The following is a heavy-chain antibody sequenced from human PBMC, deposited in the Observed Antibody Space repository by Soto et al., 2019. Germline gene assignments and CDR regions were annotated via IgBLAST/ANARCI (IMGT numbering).Heavy chain of an antibody. CDR3: ARGGVTGFKHYFDY. J-gene: IGHJ4*02. Sequence: SQTLSLTCAISGDSVSSNTVTWNWIRQSPSRGLEWLGKTYYRSKWNNDYAVSVKTRITINPDTSKNQFSLQLNSVTPEDTAVYYCARGGVTGFKHYFDYWGQGTLVTVSS. D-gene: IGHD3-9*01. V-gene: IGHV6-1*01. CDR1: GDSVSSNTVT. CDR2: TYYRSKWNN.